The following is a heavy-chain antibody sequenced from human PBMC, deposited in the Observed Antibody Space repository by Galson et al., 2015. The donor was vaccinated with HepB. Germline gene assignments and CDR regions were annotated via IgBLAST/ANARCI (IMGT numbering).Heavy chain of an antibody. V-gene: IGHV6-1*01. D-gene: IGHD6-13*01. Sequence: CAISGDSVSSNSAAWNWIRQSPSRGLEWLGRTYYRSKWYNDYAVSVKSRITINPDTSKNQFSLQLNSVTPEDTAVYYCARSIGSSWNVLGFDLWGRGTLVTVSS. CDR2: TYYRSKWYN. CDR1: GDSVSSNSAA. CDR3: ARSIGSSWNVLGFDL. J-gene: IGHJ2*01.